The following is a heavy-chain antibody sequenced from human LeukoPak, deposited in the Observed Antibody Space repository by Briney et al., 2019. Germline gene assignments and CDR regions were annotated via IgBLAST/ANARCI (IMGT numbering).Heavy chain of an antibody. CDR2: IIPIFGTA. CDR1: GGTFSSYA. D-gene: IGHD3-3*01. CDR3: ARAPYYDFWSGYSNDYYYYGMDV. V-gene: IGHV1-69*01. J-gene: IGHJ6*02. Sequence: SVKVSCKASGGTFSSYAISWVRQAPGQGLEWMGGIIPIFGTANYAQKFQGRVTITADESTSTAYMELSSLRSEDTAVYYCARAPYYDFWSGYSNDYYYYGMDVWGQGTTVTVSS.